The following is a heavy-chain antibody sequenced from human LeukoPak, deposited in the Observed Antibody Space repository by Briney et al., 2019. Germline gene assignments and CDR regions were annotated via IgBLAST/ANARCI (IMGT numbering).Heavy chain of an antibody. D-gene: IGHD3-22*01. CDR1: GFTFSSYA. J-gene: IGHJ4*02. CDR2: ISYDGSNK. CDR3: ARSLLLYYYDSSGYYDDY. Sequence: PGGSLRLSCAASGFTFSSYAMHWVRQAPGKGLEWVAVISYDGSNKYYADSVKGRFTISRDNSKNTLYLQMNSLRAEDTAVYYCARSLLLYYYDSSGYYDDYWGQGTLVTVSS. V-gene: IGHV3-30-3*01.